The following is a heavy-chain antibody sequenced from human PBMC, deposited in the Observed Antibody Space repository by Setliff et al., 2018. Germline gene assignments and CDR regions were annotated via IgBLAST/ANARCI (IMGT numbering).Heavy chain of an antibody. CDR3: ARGRFDGWSFEYYGMDV. CDR2: IGHTGSI. CDR1: GYSISSGYI. V-gene: IGHV4-38-2*02. D-gene: IGHD3-10*01. Sequence: SETLSLTCTASGYSISSGYIWGWIRQPPGKGLEWVGNIGHTGSINYNPSLKSRLTISRDTSKNQVSLKLNSVTATDTAVYYCARGRFDGWSFEYYGMDVWGRGTTVTVSS. J-gene: IGHJ6*02.